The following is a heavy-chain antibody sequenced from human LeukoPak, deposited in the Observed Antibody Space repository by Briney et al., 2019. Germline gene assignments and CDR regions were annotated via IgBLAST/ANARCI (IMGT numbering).Heavy chain of an antibody. J-gene: IGHJ3*02. D-gene: IGHD2-21*02. Sequence: SETLSLTCTVSGGSISSYYWSWIRQPPGKGLEWIGYIYYSGSTNYNPSLKSRVTISVDTSKNQFSLKLSSVTAADTAVYYCARAPRAYCGGDCSNDAFDIWGQGTMVTVSS. CDR2: IYYSGST. CDR3: ARAPRAYCGGDCSNDAFDI. V-gene: IGHV4-59*01. CDR1: GGSISSYY.